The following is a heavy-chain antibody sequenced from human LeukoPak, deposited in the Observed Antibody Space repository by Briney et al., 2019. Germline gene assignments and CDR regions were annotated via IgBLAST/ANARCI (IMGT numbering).Heavy chain of an antibody. CDR2: INPSGGST. D-gene: IGHD3-22*01. CDR1: GYTFTSYY. J-gene: IGHJ3*02. CDR3: ARGVIYYYDSSGYLHDAFDI. V-gene: IGHV1-46*01. Sequence: ASVKVSCKASGYTFTSYYMHWVRQAPGQGLEWMGIINPSGGSTSYAQKFQGRVTMTRDMSTSTVYMELSSLRSEDTAVYYCARGVIYYYDSSGYLHDAFDIWGQGTMVTVSS.